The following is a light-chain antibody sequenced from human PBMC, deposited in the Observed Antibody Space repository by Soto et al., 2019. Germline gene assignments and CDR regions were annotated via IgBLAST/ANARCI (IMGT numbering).Light chain of an antibody. V-gene: IGKV3-11*01. CDR2: DAS. CDR3: QQRRNGPIT. Sequence: EIVLTQSPATLSLSPGERATLSCRASHNVSSYLAWYQQKPGQAPRLLIYDASNRAAGIPARCSGSGSGTDVTLTISSLEPEDLAVCYGQQRRNGPITFGQGTRLES. J-gene: IGKJ5*01. CDR1: HNVSSY.